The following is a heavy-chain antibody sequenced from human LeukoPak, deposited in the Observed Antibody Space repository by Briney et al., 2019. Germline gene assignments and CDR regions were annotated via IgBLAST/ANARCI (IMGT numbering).Heavy chain of an antibody. Sequence: GGSLRLSCAASGFTFSDYYMSWIRQALGKGLEWVSHISSSGSTIYYADSVKGRFTISRDNAKNSLYLQMNSLRAEDTAVYYCARGGELDYYYYYGMDVWGQGTTVTVSS. D-gene: IGHD3-3*02. CDR2: ISSSGSTI. J-gene: IGHJ6*02. V-gene: IGHV3-11*01. CDR3: ARGGELDYYYYYGMDV. CDR1: GFTFSDYY.